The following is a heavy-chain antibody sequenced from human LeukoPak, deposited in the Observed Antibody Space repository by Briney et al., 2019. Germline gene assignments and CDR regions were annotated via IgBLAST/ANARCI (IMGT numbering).Heavy chain of an antibody. J-gene: IGHJ4*02. CDR2: IYSGGST. V-gene: IGHV3-53*01. CDR3: WAGYYDSSGYFDY. D-gene: IGHD3-22*01. Sequence: GGSLRLSCAASGFTVSSNYMSWVRQAPGKGLEWVSVIYSGGSTYYADSVKGRFTISRDNSKNTLYLQMNSLRAEDTAVHYCWAGYYDSSGYFDYWGQGTLVTVSS. CDR1: GFTVSSNY.